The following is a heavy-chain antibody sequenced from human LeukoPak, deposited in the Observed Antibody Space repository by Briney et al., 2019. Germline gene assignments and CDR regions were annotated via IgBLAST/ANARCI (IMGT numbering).Heavy chain of an antibody. CDR2: IKYDGTNK. CDR1: GFTFSMYA. D-gene: IGHD3-3*01. Sequence: GGSLRLSCAASGFTFSMYAIHWVRQAPGKGLEWMAFIKYDGTNKYYADSVKGRFTISRDNSKNTLYLQMNSLRAEDTAVYYCAREYIDFWSGYVFDYWGQGTLVTVSS. CDR3: AREYIDFWSGYVFDY. V-gene: IGHV3-30*02. J-gene: IGHJ4*02.